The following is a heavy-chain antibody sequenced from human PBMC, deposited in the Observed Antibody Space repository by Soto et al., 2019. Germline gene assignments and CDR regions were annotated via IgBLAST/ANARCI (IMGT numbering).Heavy chain of an antibody. J-gene: IGHJ6*02. CDR1: GFTFSSYG. CDR3: ARDVAVAGTQDYYYGMDV. V-gene: IGHV3-33*01. CDR2: IWYDGSNK. D-gene: IGHD6-19*01. Sequence: GSLRLSCAASGFTFSSYGMHWVRQAPGKGLEWVAVIWYDGSNKYYADSVKGRFTISRDNSKNTLYLQMNSLRAEDTAVYYCARDVAVAGTQDYYYGMDVWGQGTTVTVSS.